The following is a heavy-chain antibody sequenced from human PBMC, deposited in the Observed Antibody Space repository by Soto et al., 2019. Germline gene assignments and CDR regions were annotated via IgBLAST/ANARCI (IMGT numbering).Heavy chain of an antibody. V-gene: IGHV3-30*18. Sequence: GGSLRLSCAASGFTFSSYGMHWVRQAPGKGLEWVAVISYDGSNKYYADSVKGRFTISRDNSKNTLYLQMNSLRAEDTAVHYCAKDALAYCGGDCYTFDYWGQGTLVTVSS. CDR3: AKDALAYCGGDCYTFDY. J-gene: IGHJ4*02. CDR1: GFTFSSYG. CDR2: ISYDGSNK. D-gene: IGHD2-21*02.